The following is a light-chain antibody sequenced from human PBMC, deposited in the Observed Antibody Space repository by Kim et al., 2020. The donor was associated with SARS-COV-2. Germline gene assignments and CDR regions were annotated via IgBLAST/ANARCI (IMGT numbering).Light chain of an antibody. CDR1: QSVSSSY. J-gene: IGKJ1*01. CDR3: QQYGNSPHT. CDR2: GAS. Sequence: EIVLTQSPGTLSLSPGERATLSRRASQSVSSSYLAWYQQKPGQAPRLLIYGASSRATGVPDRFSGSGSGTDFTLTITRLEPEDFAVYYCQQYGNSPHTFGQGTKVDIK. V-gene: IGKV3-20*01.